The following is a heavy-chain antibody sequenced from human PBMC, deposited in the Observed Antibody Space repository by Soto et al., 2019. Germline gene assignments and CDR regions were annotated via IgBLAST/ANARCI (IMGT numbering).Heavy chain of an antibody. D-gene: IGHD4-17*01. Sequence: QITLKESGPTLVKPTQTLTLTCTFSGFSLTTAGAGVGWIRQPPGQALEWIALIYWNDDTRYSPSLKSRLTITKDTTKNQVVLRMTNMDPVDTATYYCAQRGYGNYPRDNWFDPWGQGILVIVSS. J-gene: IGHJ5*02. CDR3: AQRGYGNYPRDNWFDP. CDR2: IYWNDDT. V-gene: IGHV2-5*01. CDR1: GFSLTTAGAG.